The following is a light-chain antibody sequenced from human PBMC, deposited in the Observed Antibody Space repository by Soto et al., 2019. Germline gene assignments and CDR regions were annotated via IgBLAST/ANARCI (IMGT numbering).Light chain of an antibody. J-gene: IGKJ1*01. Sequence: EVELTQSPCTLSLSQGERATLSCRASQSVINNYLAWYQQKPGQAPRLLIYGASNRATGIPDRFSGSGSGTDFTLTISRLEPEDFAVYYCQQYVSSGTFGQGSKVDI. CDR1: QSVINNY. CDR3: QQYVSSGT. V-gene: IGKV3-20*01. CDR2: GAS.